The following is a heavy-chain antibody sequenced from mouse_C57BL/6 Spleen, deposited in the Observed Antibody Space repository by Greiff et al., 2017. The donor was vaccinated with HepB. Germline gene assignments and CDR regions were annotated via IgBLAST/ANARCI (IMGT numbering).Heavy chain of an antibody. D-gene: IGHD2-1*01. J-gene: IGHJ4*01. V-gene: IGHV5-16*01. CDR2: INYDGSST. Sequence: EVMLVESEGGLVQPGSSLKLSCTASGFTFSDYYMAWVRQVPEKGLEWVANINYDGSSTYYLDSLKSRFIISRDNAKNILYLQMSSLKSEDTATYYCARYGKGPYYYAMDYWGQGTSVTVSS. CDR3: ARYGKGPYYYAMDY. CDR1: GFTFSDYY.